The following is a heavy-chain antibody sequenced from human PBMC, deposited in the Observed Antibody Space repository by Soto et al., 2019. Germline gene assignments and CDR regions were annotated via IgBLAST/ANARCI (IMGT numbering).Heavy chain of an antibody. CDR3: ALYGSGSYEVDY. Sequence: QLQLQESGPGLVKPSETLSLTCTVSGGSISSSSYYWGWIRQPPGKGLEWIGSIYYSGSPYYNPSLKSRVPISVDTSKNQFSLKLSSVTAADTAVYYCALYGSGSYEVDYWGQGTLVTVSS. CDR2: IYYSGSP. D-gene: IGHD3-10*01. J-gene: IGHJ4*02. CDR1: GGSISSSSYY. V-gene: IGHV4-39*01.